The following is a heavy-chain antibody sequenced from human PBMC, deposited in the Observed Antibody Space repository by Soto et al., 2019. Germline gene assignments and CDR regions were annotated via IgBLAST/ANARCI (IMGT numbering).Heavy chain of an antibody. Sequence: QVQLVESGGGVVQPGRSLRLSCAASGFTFSSYAMHWVRQAPGKGLEWVAVISYDGSNKYYADSVKGRFTISRDNSKNTRYLQMNSLRAEDTAVYYCARDKSGYDYYGMDVWGQGTTVTVSS. CDR2: ISYDGSNK. CDR1: GFTFSSYA. CDR3: ARDKSGYDYYGMDV. J-gene: IGHJ6*02. D-gene: IGHD1-26*01. V-gene: IGHV3-30-3*01.